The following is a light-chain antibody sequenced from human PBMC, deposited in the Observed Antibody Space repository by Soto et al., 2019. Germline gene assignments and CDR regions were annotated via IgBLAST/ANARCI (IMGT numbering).Light chain of an antibody. J-gene: IGKJ4*01. CDR1: QSVSSNY. V-gene: IGKV3-20*01. CDR3: QRYCTSPLA. CDR2: GAS. Sequence: EILLTQSPGTLSLSPGERATLSCRASQSVSSNYLAWYQQKPGQAPRLLIYGASSRATGIPDRFSGSGSGTDFTLTISRLEPEDFAVYYCQRYCTSPLAFGGGTKVEIK.